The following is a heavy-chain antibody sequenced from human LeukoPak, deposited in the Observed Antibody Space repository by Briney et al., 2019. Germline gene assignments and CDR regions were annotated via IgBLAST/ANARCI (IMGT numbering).Heavy chain of an antibody. CDR2: ISAYNGNT. Sequence: GASVKVSCKASGYTFTSYGISWVRQAPGQGLEWMGWISAYNGNTNYAQKLQGRVTMTTDTSTSTAYMELRSLRSDDTAVYYCARDFGAWYSGYEFDYWGQGTLVTVSS. D-gene: IGHD5-12*01. J-gene: IGHJ4*02. CDR3: ARDFGAWYSGYEFDY. V-gene: IGHV1-18*01. CDR1: GYTFTSYG.